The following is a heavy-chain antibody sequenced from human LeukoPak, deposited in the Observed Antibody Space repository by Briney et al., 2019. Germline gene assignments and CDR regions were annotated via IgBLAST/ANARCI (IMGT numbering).Heavy chain of an antibody. J-gene: IGHJ4*02. CDR2: ISAYNGNT. D-gene: IGHD2-2*02. CDR3: ARGYCSSTSCYKDRYYFDY. V-gene: IGHV1-18*01. Sequence: ASVKVSCKASGYTFTSYGISWVRQAPGQGLEWMGWISAYNGNTNYAQKLQGGVTMTTDTSTSTAYMELRSLRSDDTAVYYCARGYCSSTSCYKDRYYFDYWGQGTLVTVSS. CDR1: GYTFTSYG.